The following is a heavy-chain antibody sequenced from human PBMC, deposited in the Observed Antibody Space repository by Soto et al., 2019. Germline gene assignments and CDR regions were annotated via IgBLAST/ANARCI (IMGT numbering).Heavy chain of an antibody. D-gene: IGHD6-6*01. CDR3: AGGGRQLASQVGKDV. CDR2: ISAYNGNT. CDR1: GYTFTSYG. V-gene: IGHV1-18*01. J-gene: IGHJ6*02. Sequence: QVQLVQSGAEVKKPGASVKVSCKASGYTFTSYGISWVRQAPGQGLEWMGWISAYNGNTNYAQKLQGRVTMTTDTSTRTAYMGRRSLRSDDTAVYYCAGGGRQLASQVGKDVWGQGTTVTVSS.